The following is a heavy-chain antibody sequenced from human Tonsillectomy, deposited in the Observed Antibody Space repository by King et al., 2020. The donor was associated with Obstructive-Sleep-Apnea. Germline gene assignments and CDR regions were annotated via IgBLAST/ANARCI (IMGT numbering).Heavy chain of an antibody. J-gene: IGHJ5*02. D-gene: IGHD6-13*01. V-gene: IGHV4-59*01. CDR2: IYYSGST. CDR3: ARSSSSWTQTFDP. CDR1: GGSISSYY. Sequence: LQLQESGPGLVKPSETLSLTCTVSGGSISSYYWSWIRQPPGKGLEWIGYIYYSGSTNYNPSLKSRVTISVDTSKNQFSLKLSSVTAADTAVYYCARSSSSWTQTFDPWGQGTLVTVSS.